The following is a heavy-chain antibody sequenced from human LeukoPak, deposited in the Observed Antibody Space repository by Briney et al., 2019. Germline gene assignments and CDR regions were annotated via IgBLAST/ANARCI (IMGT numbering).Heavy chain of an antibody. Sequence: GGSLRLSCAASGFTFSSYGMHWVRQAPGKGLEWVAFIRYDGSNKYYADSVKGRFTISRDNSKNTLYLQMNSLRADDTAVYYCAREAVMPVAPVKIGTSDRPLYEYYGLDVWGQGTTVTVSS. CDR2: IRYDGSNK. CDR3: AREAVMPVAPVKIGTSDRPLYEYYGLDV. V-gene: IGHV3-30*02. J-gene: IGHJ6*02. D-gene: IGHD1/OR15-1a*01. CDR1: GFTFSSYG.